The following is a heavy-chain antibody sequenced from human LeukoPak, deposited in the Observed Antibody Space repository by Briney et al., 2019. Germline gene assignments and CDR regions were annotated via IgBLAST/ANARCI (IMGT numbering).Heavy chain of an antibody. CDR3: ARDPDDFWSGPLYYYYGMDV. V-gene: IGHV3-30-3*01. D-gene: IGHD3-3*01. CDR1: GFTFSSYA. Sequence: PGGSLRLSCAASGFTFSSYAMHWVRQAPGKGLEWVAVISYDGSNKYYADSVKGRFTISRDNSKNTLYLQMNSLRAEDTAVYYCARDPDDFWSGPLYYYYGMDVWGQGTTVTVSS. CDR2: ISYDGSNK. J-gene: IGHJ6*02.